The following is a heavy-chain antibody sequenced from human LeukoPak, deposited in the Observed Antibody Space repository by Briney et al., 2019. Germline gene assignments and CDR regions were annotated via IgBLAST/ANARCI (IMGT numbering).Heavy chain of an antibody. D-gene: IGHD3-3*01. J-gene: IGHJ4*02. CDR3: ARGLLTISFDY. CDR2: IYYSGST. CDR1: GGSISSGGYS. Sequence: SETLSLTCTVSGGSISSGGYSWSWIRQHPGKGLEWIGYIYYSGSTYYNPSLKSRVTISVDTSKNQFSLKLSSVTAADTAVYYCARGLLTISFDYWGQGTLVTVSS. V-gene: IGHV4-31*03.